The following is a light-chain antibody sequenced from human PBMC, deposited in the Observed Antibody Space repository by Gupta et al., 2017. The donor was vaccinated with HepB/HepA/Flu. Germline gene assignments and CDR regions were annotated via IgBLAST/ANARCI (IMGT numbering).Light chain of an antibody. V-gene: IGLV2-8*01. CDR3: GSYADSSSYV. CDR1: SSDVGGYNY. J-gene: IGLJ1*01. Sequence: QSALTQPPSASGSPGQSVTISCTGTSSDVGGYNYVSWYQQHPGKAPKLIIYEVTKRPSGVPDRFSGSKSGNTASLTVSGLQAEDEADYYCGSYADSSSYVFGTGTKVTVL. CDR2: EVT.